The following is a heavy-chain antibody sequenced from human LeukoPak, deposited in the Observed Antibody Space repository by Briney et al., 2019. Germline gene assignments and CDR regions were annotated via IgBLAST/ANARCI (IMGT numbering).Heavy chain of an antibody. Sequence: GALRLSCAASGFTASSNYTSWVRQAPGKGLEWVSVIISGGSTYYADSVKGRFTISRDNSKNTLYLQMNSLRAEDTAVYYCARGVVHSGSYSNFDYWGQGTLVTVSS. D-gene: IGHD1-26*01. V-gene: IGHV3-53*01. CDR1: GFTASSNY. J-gene: IGHJ4*02. CDR2: IISGGST. CDR3: ARGVVHSGSYSNFDY.